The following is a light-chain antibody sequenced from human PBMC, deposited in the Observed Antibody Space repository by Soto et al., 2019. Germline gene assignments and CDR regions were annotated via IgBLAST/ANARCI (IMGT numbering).Light chain of an antibody. CDR1: QSISDT. CDR2: GAS. CDR3: QQYGSSPTT. V-gene: IGKV3-20*01. Sequence: EIVMTQSPVTLSVSPGGRATLSCRASQSISDTLAWYQQKPGQAPRLLIHGASTRAPGFPARFSGSGSGTDFTLTISRLEPEDFAVYFCQQYGSSPTTFGQGTKVDIK. J-gene: IGKJ1*01.